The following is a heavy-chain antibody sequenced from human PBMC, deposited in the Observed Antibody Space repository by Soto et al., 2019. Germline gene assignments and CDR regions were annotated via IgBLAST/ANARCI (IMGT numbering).Heavy chain of an antibody. CDR2: INAGNGNT. V-gene: IGHV1-3*01. D-gene: IGHD2-8*01. CDR1: GYTLTSYA. J-gene: IGHJ6*02. Sequence: SSVKFSCKSSGYTLTSYAMHWVRQAPGQRLEWMGWINAGNGNTKYSQKFQGRVTITRDTSASTAYMELSSLRSEDTAVYYCARDRPPYGLDGMDVWGQGTTVTVSS. CDR3: ARDRPPYGLDGMDV.